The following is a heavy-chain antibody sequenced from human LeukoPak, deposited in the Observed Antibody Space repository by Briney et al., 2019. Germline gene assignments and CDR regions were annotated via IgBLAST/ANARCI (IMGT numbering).Heavy chain of an antibody. V-gene: IGHV1-46*01. CDR3: LFGEPYYGMDV. CDR1: GYAFTSYY. Sequence: ASVKVSCKASGYAFTSYYMHWVRQAPGQGLEWMGIINPSGGSTSYAQKFQGRVTMTRDTSTSTVYMELSSLRSEDTAVYYCLFGEPYYGMDVWGQGTTVTVSS. CDR2: INPSGGST. D-gene: IGHD3-10*02. J-gene: IGHJ6*02.